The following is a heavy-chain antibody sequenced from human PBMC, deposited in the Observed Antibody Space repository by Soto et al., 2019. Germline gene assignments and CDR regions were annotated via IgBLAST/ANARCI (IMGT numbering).Heavy chain of an antibody. D-gene: IGHD7-27*01. CDR2: TYYRSKWYN. Sequence: SQTLSLTCAISGDSVSSNSAAWNWIRQSPSRGLDWLGRTYYRSKWYNDYAVSVKSRITINPDTSKNQFSLQLNSVTPEDTAVYYCARDVLGRGSHRGGYGMDVWGQGTTVTVSS. J-gene: IGHJ6*02. CDR1: GDSVSSNSAA. CDR3: ARDVLGRGSHRGGYGMDV. V-gene: IGHV6-1*01.